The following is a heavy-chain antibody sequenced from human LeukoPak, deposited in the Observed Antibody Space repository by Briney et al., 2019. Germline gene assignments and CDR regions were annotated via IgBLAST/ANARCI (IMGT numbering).Heavy chain of an antibody. CDR2: ISYDGSNK. CDR1: GFTFRSYG. CDR3: ARGLSSLTGYFLGY. Sequence: GGSLRLSCAASGFTFRSYGVHWVRQAPGKGLEWVAVISYDGSNKDYADSVKGRFTISRDNSKNTLYLQMNSLRAEDTAVYYCARGLSSLTGYFLGYWGQGTLVTVSS. D-gene: IGHD3-9*01. J-gene: IGHJ4*02. V-gene: IGHV3-30-3*01.